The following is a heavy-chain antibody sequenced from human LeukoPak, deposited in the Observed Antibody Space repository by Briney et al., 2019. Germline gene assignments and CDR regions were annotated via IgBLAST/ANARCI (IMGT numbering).Heavy chain of an antibody. Sequence: SQTLSLTCTVSGGSISSGSYYWSWIRQPAGKGLEWIGRIYTSGSTNYNPSLKSRVTISVDTSKNQFSLKLSSVTAADTAVYYCAGVDYYGSGRAWWWFDPWGQGTLVTVSS. CDR2: IYTSGST. CDR3: AGVDYYGSGRAWWWFDP. J-gene: IGHJ5*02. CDR1: GGSISSGSYY. D-gene: IGHD3-10*01. V-gene: IGHV4-61*02.